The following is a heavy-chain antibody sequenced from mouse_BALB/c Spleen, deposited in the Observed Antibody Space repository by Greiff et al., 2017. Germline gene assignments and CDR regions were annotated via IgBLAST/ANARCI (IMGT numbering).Heavy chain of an antibody. CDR1: GYTFTSYY. CDR3: TRRDYYGSSYGDY. J-gene: IGHJ2*01. Sequence: VQLQQSGAELVKPGASVKLSCKASGYTFTSYYMYWVKQRPGQGLEWIGEINPSNGGTNFNEKFKSKATLTVDKSSSTAYMQLSSLTSEDSAVYYCTRRDYYGSSYGDYWGQGTTLTVSS. CDR2: INPSNGGT. D-gene: IGHD1-1*01. V-gene: IGHV1S81*02.